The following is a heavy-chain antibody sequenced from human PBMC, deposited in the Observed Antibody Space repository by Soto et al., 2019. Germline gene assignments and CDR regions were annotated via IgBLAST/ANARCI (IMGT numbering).Heavy chain of an antibody. J-gene: IGHJ5*02. V-gene: IGHV1-8*01. Sequence: ASVKVSCKASGYTFTSYDINRVRQATGQGLEWMGWMNPNSGNTGYAQKFQGRVTMTRNTSISTAYMELSSLRSEDTAVYYCARNYDFWSGYYRAYNWFDPWGQGXLVTVYS. CDR2: MNPNSGNT. CDR1: GYTFTSYD. CDR3: ARNYDFWSGYYRAYNWFDP. D-gene: IGHD3-3*01.